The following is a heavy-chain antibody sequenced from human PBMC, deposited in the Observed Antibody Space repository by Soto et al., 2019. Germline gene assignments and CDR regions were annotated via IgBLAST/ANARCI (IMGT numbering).Heavy chain of an antibody. CDR3: ARQGGIFDY. Sequence: SETLSLTCTVSGGSISSYYWSWIRQPPGKGLEWIGYIYYSGSTNYNPSLKSRVTISVDTSKNQFSLKLSSVTAADTAVYYCARQGGIFDYWGQGTLVTVSS. CDR1: GGSISSYY. V-gene: IGHV4-59*08. J-gene: IGHJ4*02. CDR2: IYYSGST. D-gene: IGHD3-16*01.